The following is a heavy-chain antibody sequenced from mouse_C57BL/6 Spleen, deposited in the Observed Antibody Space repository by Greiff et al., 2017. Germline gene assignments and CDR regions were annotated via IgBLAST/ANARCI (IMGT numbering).Heavy chain of an antibody. CDR1: GYTFTSYW. Sequence: QVQLQQPGAELVRPGSSVKLSCKASGYTFTSYWINWVKQRPIQGLEWIGNIDPSDSDTHYNQKFKDKATLTVANYSSTAYMQHSSLTSEDSAVYLCASCYHLQIFIMTGEEYFDDWGTGTTVTVAS. J-gene: IGHJ1*03. V-gene: IGHV1-52*01. CDR3: ASCYHLQIFIMTGEEYFDD. D-gene: IGHD6-1*01. CDR2: IDPSDSDT.